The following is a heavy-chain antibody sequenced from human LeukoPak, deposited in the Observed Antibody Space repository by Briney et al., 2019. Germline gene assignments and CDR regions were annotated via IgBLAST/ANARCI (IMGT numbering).Heavy chain of an antibody. CDR2: IIPIFGTA. CDR1: GGTFSSYA. J-gene: IGHJ4*02. V-gene: IGHV1-69*01. Sequence: SVKVSCKASGGTFSSYAISWVRQAPGQGLEWMGGIIPIFGTANYAQKFQGRVTITADESTSTAYMELSSLRSEDTAVYYCARARHRTNYYDSSGYYYPDYWGQGTLVTVPS. CDR3: ARARHRTNYYDSSGYYYPDY. D-gene: IGHD3-22*01.